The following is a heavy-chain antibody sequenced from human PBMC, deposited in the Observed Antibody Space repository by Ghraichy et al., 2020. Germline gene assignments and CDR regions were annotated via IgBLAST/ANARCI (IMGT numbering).Heavy chain of an antibody. D-gene: IGHD3-3*01. CDR2: INHSGST. Sequence: SETLSLTCAVYGGSFSGYYWSWIRQPPGKGLEWIGEINHSGSTNYNPSLKSRVTISVDTSKNQFSLKLSSVTAADTAVYYCARGPSLYYDFWSGYTVPPKYFDYWGQGTLVTVSS. V-gene: IGHV4-34*01. J-gene: IGHJ4*02. CDR1: GGSFSGYY. CDR3: ARGPSLYYDFWSGYTVPPKYFDY.